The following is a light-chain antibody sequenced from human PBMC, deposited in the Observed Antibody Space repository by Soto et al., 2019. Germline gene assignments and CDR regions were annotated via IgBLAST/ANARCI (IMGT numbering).Light chain of an antibody. J-gene: IGLJ1*01. CDR1: SGDVGKCDY. CDR2: DVT. CDR3: TSYTSTSTYV. Sequence: QSPRTQPPSASGYPGQSVTIYCTRTSGDVGKCDYVSWFQHHPGKAPKLLIYDVTNRPSGISDRFSGSKSGNTASLPISGLLAEDKADYYCTSYTSTSTYVFGTGTKVTVL. V-gene: IGLV2-14*01.